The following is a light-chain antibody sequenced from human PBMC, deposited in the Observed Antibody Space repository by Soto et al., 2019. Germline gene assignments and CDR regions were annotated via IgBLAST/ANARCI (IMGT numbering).Light chain of an antibody. CDR2: AAS. J-gene: IGKJ5*01. CDR1: ESIARH. Sequence: DLQMTQSPSSLSASVGDRVTITCRASESIARHLNWYQQKTGKAPKLLIYAASSLQNGVPSRFRGGGSGTDFTLTINNLQHEDFATYYCQQTYSTLSITFGQGTRLEIK. CDR3: QQTYSTLSIT. V-gene: IGKV1-39*01.